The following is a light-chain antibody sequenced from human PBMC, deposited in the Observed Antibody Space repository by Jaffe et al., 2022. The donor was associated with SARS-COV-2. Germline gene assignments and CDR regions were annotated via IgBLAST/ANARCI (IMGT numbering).Light chain of an antibody. V-gene: IGKV2-28*01. CDR3: MQPLHTAWT. J-gene: IGKJ1*01. Sequence: DIVMTQSPLSLPVTPGEPASISCRSSQSLLHNNGYNYLDWYLQKPGQSPQLLIYLGSYRASGVPDRFSGSGSGTDFTLKISRVEAEDVGVYYCMQPLHTAWTFGQGTKVEIK. CDR1: QSLLHNNGYNY. CDR2: LGS.